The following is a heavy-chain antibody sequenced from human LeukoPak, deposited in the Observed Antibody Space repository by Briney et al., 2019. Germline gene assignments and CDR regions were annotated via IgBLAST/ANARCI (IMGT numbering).Heavy chain of an antibody. D-gene: IGHD3-22*01. V-gene: IGHV3-74*01. CDR1: GFTFSSYW. CDR3: AAYDSSGQVAFDI. Sequence: PGGSLRLSCAASGFTFSSYWMHLVRQAPGKGLVWVSRINSDGSSTSYADSVKGRFTISRDNAKNTLYLQMNSLRAEDTAVYYCAAYDSSGQVAFDIWGQGTMVTVSS. CDR2: INSDGSST. J-gene: IGHJ3*02.